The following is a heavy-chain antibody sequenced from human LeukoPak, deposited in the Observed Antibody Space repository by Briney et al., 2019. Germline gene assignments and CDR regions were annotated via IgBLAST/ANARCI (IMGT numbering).Heavy chain of an antibody. D-gene: IGHD6-19*01. J-gene: IGHJ4*02. Sequence: GASVKVSCKASGYTFTGYYMHWVRQAPGQGLEWMGWINPNSGGTNYAQKFQGRVTMARDTSISTAYMELSRLRSDDTAVYYCARSYSGWYYFDYWGQGTLVTVSS. CDR2: INPNSGGT. CDR1: GYTFTGYY. V-gene: IGHV1-2*02. CDR3: ARSYSGWYYFDY.